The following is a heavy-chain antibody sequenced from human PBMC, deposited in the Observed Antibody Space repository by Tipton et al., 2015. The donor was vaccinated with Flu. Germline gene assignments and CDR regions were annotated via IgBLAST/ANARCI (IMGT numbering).Heavy chain of an antibody. J-gene: IGHJ4*02. CDR3: ARGTDSSGYAPGY. CDR2: IYYSGST. D-gene: IGHD3-22*01. CDR1: GGSISSYY. Sequence: LSLTCTVSGGSISSYYWSWIRQPPGKGLEWIGYIYYSGSTNYNPSLKSRVTISVDTSKNQFSLKLSSVTAADTAVYYCARGTDSSGYAPGYWGQGTLVPVSS. V-gene: IGHV4-59*01.